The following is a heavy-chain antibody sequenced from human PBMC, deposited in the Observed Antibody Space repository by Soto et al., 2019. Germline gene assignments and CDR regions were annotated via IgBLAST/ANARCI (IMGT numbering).Heavy chain of an antibody. CDR1: GGSITSGGYS. CDR2: IYHSGST. V-gene: IGHV4-30-2*01. J-gene: IGHJ4*02. CDR3: AGRFGEARGIDY. Sequence: QLQLQESGSGLVKPSQTLSLTCGVSGGSITSGGYSWSWIRQPPGKGLEWIGYIYHSGSTYYNPSVKRRVTIALDRSKNQFSLKLPSVTAADTAVDYCAGRFGEARGIDYWGQGTLVTVSS. D-gene: IGHD3-10*01.